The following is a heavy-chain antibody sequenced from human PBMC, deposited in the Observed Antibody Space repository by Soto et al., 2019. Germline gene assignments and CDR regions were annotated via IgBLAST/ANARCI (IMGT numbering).Heavy chain of an antibody. CDR1: GFAFSNCA. V-gene: IGHV3-23*05. J-gene: IGHJ4*02. Sequence: GGSLRLSCAASGFAFSNCAMSWVRQAPGKGLEWVSTIKTSGDTTFYADPVKGRFTTSRDDSKNTLYLQMNSLRAEDTATYYCTKDVTGDIGADFWGQGTPVTVSS. D-gene: IGHD2-21*02. CDR3: TKDVTGDIGADF. CDR2: IKTSGDTT.